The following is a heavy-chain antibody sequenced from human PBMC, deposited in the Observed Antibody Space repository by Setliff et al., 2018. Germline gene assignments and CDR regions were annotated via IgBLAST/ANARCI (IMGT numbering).Heavy chain of an antibody. CDR1: GYTFTSYG. J-gene: IGHJ4*02. CDR2: ISAYTGKA. CDR3: VRAPRLEWILPTFDY. Sequence: AASVKVSCKASGYTFTSYGISWVRQAPGQGLEWMGWISAYTGKADYAQNFQGRVTMTTDTSTSTAYMELRSLRYDDTAVYYWVRAPRLEWILPTFDYWGQGTPVTVSS. D-gene: IGHD3-3*01. V-gene: IGHV1-18*01.